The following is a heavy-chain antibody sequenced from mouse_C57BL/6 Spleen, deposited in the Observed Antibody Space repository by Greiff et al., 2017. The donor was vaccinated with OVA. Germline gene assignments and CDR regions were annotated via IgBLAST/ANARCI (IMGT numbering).Heavy chain of an antibody. J-gene: IGHJ4*01. CDR3: ATIYYGKKGYAMDY. CDR1: GYAFSSYW. V-gene: IGHV1-80*01. CDR2: IYPGDGDT. D-gene: IGHD2-1*01. Sequence: QVQLKESGAELVKPGASVKISCKASGYAFSSYWMNWVKQRPGKGLEWIGQIYPGDGDTNYNGKFKGKATLTADKSSSTAYMQLSSLTSEDSAVYFCATIYYGKKGYAMDYWVQGTSVTVSS.